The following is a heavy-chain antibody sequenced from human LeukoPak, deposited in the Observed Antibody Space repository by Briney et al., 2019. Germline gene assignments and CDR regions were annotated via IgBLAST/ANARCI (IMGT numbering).Heavy chain of an antibody. CDR1: GYTFTSYD. Sequence: ASVKVSCKASGYTFTSYDINWVRQATGQGLEWMGWMNPNSGNTGYAQKFQGRVTMTRNTSISTAYMELSSLRSEDTAVYYGARDNQEESEYQLLSNGMDVWGQGTTVTVSS. CDR3: ARDNQEESEYQLLSNGMDV. D-gene: IGHD2-2*01. CDR2: MNPNSGNT. J-gene: IGHJ6*02. V-gene: IGHV1-8*01.